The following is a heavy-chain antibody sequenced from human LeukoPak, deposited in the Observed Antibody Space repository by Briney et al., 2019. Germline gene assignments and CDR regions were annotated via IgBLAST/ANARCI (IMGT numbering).Heavy chain of an antibody. Sequence: GGSLRLSCAASGFTFSSYAMHWVRQAPGKGLEWVAVISYDGSNKYYADSVKGRFTISRDNSKNTLYLQMNSLRAEDTAVYYCAKDYTTHDDYGDYWGQGTLVTVSS. CDR1: GFTFSSYA. CDR3: AKDYTTHDDYGDY. D-gene: IGHD1-14*01. CDR2: ISYDGSNK. J-gene: IGHJ4*02. V-gene: IGHV3-30-3*01.